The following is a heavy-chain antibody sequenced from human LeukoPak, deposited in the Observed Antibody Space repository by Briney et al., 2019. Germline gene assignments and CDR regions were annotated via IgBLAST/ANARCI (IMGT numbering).Heavy chain of an antibody. V-gene: IGHV4-59*08. CDR3: ARRWVYDKRAFDA. J-gene: IGHJ3*01. CDR1: GGSISGTYY. D-gene: IGHD3-16*01. CDR2: IYYTGTT. Sequence: SETLSLTCTVSGGSISGTYYWSWTRQPPGQGLEWIGYIYYTGTTDSNPSLKSRVTISLDTSKNQFSLNLSSVTAADTAVYYCARRWVYDKRAFDAWGQGTMVTVSS.